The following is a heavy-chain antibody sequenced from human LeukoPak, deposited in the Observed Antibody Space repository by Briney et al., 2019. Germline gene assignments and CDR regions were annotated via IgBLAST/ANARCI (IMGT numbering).Heavy chain of an antibody. V-gene: IGHV1-2*02. CDR1: GYTFTDYC. CDR3: AKDPQWESKGYFDY. D-gene: IGHD1-26*01. CDR2: INPNSGGT. Sequence: ASVKVSCKASGYTFTDYCIHWMRQAPGQGLEWMGWINPNSGGTNYAQKFQGRVTITRDTSISTAYMELSRLRSDDTAVYYCAKDPQWESKGYFDYWGQGTLVTVSS. J-gene: IGHJ4*02.